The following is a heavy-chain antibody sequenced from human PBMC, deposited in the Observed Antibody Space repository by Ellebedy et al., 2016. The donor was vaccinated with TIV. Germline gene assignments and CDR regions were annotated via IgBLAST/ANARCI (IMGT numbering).Heavy chain of an antibody. J-gene: IGHJ5*02. Sequence: ASVKVSXXASGYTFTSYYMHWVRQAPGQGLEWMGIINPSGGSTSYAQKFQGRVTMTRNTSISTAYMELSSLRSEDTAVYYCARGEGGPWGQGTLVTVSS. D-gene: IGHD3-16*01. CDR1: GYTFTSYY. V-gene: IGHV1-46*01. CDR2: INPSGGST. CDR3: ARGEGGP.